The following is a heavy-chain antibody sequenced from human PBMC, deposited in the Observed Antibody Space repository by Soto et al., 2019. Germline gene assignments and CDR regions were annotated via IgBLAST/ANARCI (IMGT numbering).Heavy chain of an antibody. CDR2: FDPEDGET. CDR3: SSYYYDSSGPAWFDY. CDR1: GYTLTELS. Sequence: ASVKVSCKVSGYTLTELSMHWVRQAPGKGLEWMGGFDPEDGETIYAQKFQGRVTMTEDTSTDTAYMELSSLRSEDTAVYYCSSYYYDSSGPAWFDYWGQGTLVT. V-gene: IGHV1-24*01. D-gene: IGHD3-22*01. J-gene: IGHJ4*02.